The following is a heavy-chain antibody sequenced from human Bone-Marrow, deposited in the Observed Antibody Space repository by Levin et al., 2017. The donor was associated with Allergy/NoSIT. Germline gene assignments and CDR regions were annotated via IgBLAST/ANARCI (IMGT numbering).Heavy chain of an antibody. V-gene: IGHV3-30*18. D-gene: IGHD6-13*01. CDR1: GFTFSSYG. Sequence: GGSLRLSCAASGFTFSSYGMHWVRQAPGKGLEWVAVISYDGSNKYYADSVKGRFTISRDNSKNTLYLQMNSLRAEDTAVYYCAKDHSSSWYYFDYWGQGTLVTVSS. J-gene: IGHJ4*02. CDR2: ISYDGSNK. CDR3: AKDHSSSWYYFDY.